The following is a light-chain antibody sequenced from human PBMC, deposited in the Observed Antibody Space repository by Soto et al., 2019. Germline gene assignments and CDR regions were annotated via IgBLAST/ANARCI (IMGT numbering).Light chain of an antibody. V-gene: IGLV2-8*01. Sequence: SVLGPPPSASGSFGQSLNISSTGNSNELGGYNYVSWYQQYQGKAPKLMIYEVSERPSGVPDRGSGSKSGNTASLTVSGLQADDEADYYCSAYSGTNYHYVFGTGTKVTVL. J-gene: IGLJ1*01. CDR2: EVS. CDR1: SNELGGYNY. CDR3: SAYSGTNYHYV.